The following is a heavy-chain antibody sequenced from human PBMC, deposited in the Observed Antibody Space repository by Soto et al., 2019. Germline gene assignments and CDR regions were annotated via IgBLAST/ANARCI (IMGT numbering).Heavy chain of an antibody. Sequence: SETLSLTCTVSGGSISSGGYSWSWIRQHPGKGLEWIGYIYYSGSTYYNPSLKSRVTISVDTSKNQFSLKLSSVTAADTAVYYCASQQLVNWFDPWGQGTLVTVSS. J-gene: IGHJ5*02. D-gene: IGHD6-13*01. CDR3: ASQQLVNWFDP. CDR2: IYYSGST. V-gene: IGHV4-31*03. CDR1: GGSISSGGYS.